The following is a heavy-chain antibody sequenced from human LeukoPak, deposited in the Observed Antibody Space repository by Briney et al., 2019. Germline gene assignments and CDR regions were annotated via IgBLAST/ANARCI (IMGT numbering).Heavy chain of an antibody. Sequence: SETLSLTCAVYGGSFSGYYWSWIRQPPGKGLEWIGEINHSGSTNYNPSLKSRVTISVDTSKNQFSLKLSSVTAADTAVYYCARRPDTTGTTGYSDYWAREPWSPSPQ. V-gene: IGHV4-34*01. CDR3: ARRPDTTGTTGYSDY. CDR1: GGSFSGYY. D-gene: IGHD1-1*01. CDR2: INHSGST. J-gene: IGHJ4*02.